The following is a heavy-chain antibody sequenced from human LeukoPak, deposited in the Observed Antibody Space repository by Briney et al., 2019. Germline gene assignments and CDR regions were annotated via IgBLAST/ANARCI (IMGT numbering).Heavy chain of an antibody. V-gene: IGHV3-73*01. CDR1: GFTFSSYA. CDR2: IRSKANSYAT. J-gene: IGHJ4*02. D-gene: IGHD5-24*01. CDR3: TRPAGWLHYFDY. Sequence: PGGSLRLSCAASGFTFSSYAMHWVRQASGKGLEWVGRIRSKANSYATAYAASVKGRFTISRDDSKNTAYLQMNSLKTEDTAVYYCTRPAGWLHYFDYWGQGTLVTVSS.